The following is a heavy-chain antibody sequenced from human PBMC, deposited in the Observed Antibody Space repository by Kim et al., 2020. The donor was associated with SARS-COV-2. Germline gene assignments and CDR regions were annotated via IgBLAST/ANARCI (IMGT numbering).Heavy chain of an antibody. CDR1: GFTFSSYA. Sequence: GGSLRLSCAASGFTFSSYAMHWVRQAPGKGLEWVAVISYDGSNKYYADSVKGRFTISRDNSKNTLYLQMNSLRAEDTAVYYCARGIQLWLLEGASDYWGQGTLVTVSS. D-gene: IGHD5-18*01. V-gene: IGHV3-30-3*01. J-gene: IGHJ4*02. CDR3: ARGIQLWLLEGASDY. CDR2: ISYDGSNK.